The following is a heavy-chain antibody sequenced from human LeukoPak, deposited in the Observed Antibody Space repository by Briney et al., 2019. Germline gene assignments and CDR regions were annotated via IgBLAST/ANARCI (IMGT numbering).Heavy chain of an antibody. J-gene: IGHJ4*02. V-gene: IGHV4-59*01. Sequence: SETLSVTRIVSGGSISSYYWSWIRPPPGKGREWSGHSYYTGGTNYNPSLTCRVTIPVDTSKDKSTLNLTSVTAADTAVYYCARWGSIAVARFDYWGQGTLVTVSS. CDR1: GGSISSYY. D-gene: IGHD6-6*01. CDR2: SYYTGGT. CDR3: ARWGSIAVARFDY.